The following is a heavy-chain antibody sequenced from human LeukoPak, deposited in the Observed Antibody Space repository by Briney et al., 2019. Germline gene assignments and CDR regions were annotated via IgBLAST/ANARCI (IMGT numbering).Heavy chain of an antibody. CDR2: MNPNSGNT. D-gene: IGHD3-22*01. Sequence: ASVKVSCKASGYTFTSYDINWVRQATGQGLEWMGWMNPNSGNTGYAQKFQGRVTMTEDTSTDTAYMELSSLRSEDTAVYYCATGYYDSSGYYLFDYWGQGTLVTVSS. J-gene: IGHJ4*02. CDR3: ATGYYDSSGYYLFDY. V-gene: IGHV1-8*01. CDR1: GYTFTSYD.